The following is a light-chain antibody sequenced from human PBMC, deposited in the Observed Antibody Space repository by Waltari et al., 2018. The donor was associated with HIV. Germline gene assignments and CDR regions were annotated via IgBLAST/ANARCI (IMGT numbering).Light chain of an antibody. V-gene: IGLV2-14*03. Sequence: HSALTQPASVSGSPGQSITIPCTGTSSDVGGYNYVSWYRLHPGEVPKLMIFDVNNRPSGVSNRFSGSKSGNTASLTISGLQVEDGADYYCSSYTSSSIVIFGGGTKVTVL. CDR3: SSYTSSSIVI. CDR2: DVN. J-gene: IGLJ2*01. CDR1: SSDVGGYNY.